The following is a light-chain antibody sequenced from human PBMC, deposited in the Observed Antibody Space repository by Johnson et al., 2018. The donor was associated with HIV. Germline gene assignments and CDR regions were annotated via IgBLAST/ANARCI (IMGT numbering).Light chain of an antibody. CDR1: SSNIGNNY. CDR2: RNN. J-gene: IGLJ1*01. CDR3: AAWDDSLNGYV. Sequence: QSVLTQPPSLSAAPGQNVTISCSGSSSNIGNNYVSWYQQLPGTAPKLLIYRNNQRPSGVPDRFSGSKSGTSASLAISGLQAEDEADYYCAAWDDSLNGYVFGTGTKVTVL. V-gene: IGLV1-47*01.